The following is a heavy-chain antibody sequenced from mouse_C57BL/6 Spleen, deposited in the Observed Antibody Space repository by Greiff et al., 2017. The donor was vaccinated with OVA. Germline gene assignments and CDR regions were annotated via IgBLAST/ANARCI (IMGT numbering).Heavy chain of an antibody. CDR2: ISYDGSN. CDR1: GYSITSGYY. D-gene: IGHD1-1*01. V-gene: IGHV3-6*01. Sequence: DVKLQESGPGLVKPSQSLSLTCSVTGYSITSGYYWNWIRQFPGNKLEWMGYISYDGSNNYNPSLKNRISITRDTSKNQFFLKLNSVTTEDTATYYCARITTVVAPYAMDYWGQGTSVTVSS. CDR3: ARITTVVAPYAMDY. J-gene: IGHJ4*01.